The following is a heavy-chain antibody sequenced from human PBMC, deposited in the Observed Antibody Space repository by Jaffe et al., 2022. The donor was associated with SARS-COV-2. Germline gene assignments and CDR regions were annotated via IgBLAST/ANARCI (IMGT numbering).Heavy chain of an antibody. D-gene: IGHD7-27*01. J-gene: IGHJ2*01. CDR3: AKDPTGGLYWYFDL. V-gene: IGHV3-43*02. CDR1: GFTFDDYA. CDR2: ISGDGGST. Sequence: EVQLVESGGGVVQPGGSLRLSCAASGFTFDDYAMHWVRQAPGKGLEWVSLISGDGGSTYYADSVKGRFTISRDNSKNSLYLQMNSLRTEDTALYYCAKDPTGGLYWYFDLWGRGTLVTVSS.